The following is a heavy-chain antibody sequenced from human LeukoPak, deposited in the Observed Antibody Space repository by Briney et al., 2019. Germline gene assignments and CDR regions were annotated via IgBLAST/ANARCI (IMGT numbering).Heavy chain of an antibody. J-gene: IGHJ5*02. V-gene: IGHV1-69*05. CDR2: IIPIFGTA. Sequence: ASVKVSCKASGGTFSSYAISWVRQAPGQGLEWMGGIIPIFGTANYAQKFQGRVTITTDESTSAAYMELSSLRSEDTAVYYCARDPGGWFDPWGQGTLVTVSS. CDR3: ARDPGGWFDP. CDR1: GGTFSSYA.